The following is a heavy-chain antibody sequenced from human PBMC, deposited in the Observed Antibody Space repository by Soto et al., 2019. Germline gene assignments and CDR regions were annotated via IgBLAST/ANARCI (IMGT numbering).Heavy chain of an antibody. CDR1: GGSISGFY. D-gene: IGHD1-26*01. CDR3: ARGTGATGSYDS. CDR2: ITHRGTT. V-gene: IGHV4-34*02. Sequence: QVQLQQWGAGLLKPSETLSLTCAVYGGSISGFYWHWVRLPPGKGLEWVGEITHRGTTKYSPSLKNRVTISLDTSKNQFSLKLNSVTAADMAIYYCARGTGATGSYDSWGQGSLATVSS. J-gene: IGHJ5*02.